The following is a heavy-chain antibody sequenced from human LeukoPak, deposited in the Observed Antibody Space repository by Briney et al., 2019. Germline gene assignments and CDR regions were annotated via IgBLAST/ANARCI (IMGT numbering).Heavy chain of an antibody. CDR1: GGSISGYY. CDR2: VYYSGST. J-gene: IGHJ1*01. CDR3: ARYGSGSYSDDHFQH. V-gene: IGHV4-59*08. D-gene: IGHD3-10*01. Sequence: SSETQSLTCTVSGGSISGYYWSWIRQPPGRGLEWIGFVYYSGSTKYNPPLKSRVTISVDTSKNQFSLKLTSVTAADTAVYYCARYGSGSYSDDHFQHWGQGTLVTVSS.